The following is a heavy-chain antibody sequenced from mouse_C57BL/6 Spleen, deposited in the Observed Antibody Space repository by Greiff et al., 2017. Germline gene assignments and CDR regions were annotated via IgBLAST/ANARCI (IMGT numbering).Heavy chain of an antibody. CDR2: INPSTGGT. CDR3: AIYYDYDQGAMDY. Sequence: EVQLQQSGPELVKPGASVKISCKASGYSFTGYYMNWVKQSPEKSLEWIGEINPSTGGTTYNQKFKAKATLTVDKSSSTAYMQLKSLTSEDSAVYYCAIYYDYDQGAMDYWGQGTSVTVSS. J-gene: IGHJ4*01. CDR1: GYSFTGYY. D-gene: IGHD2-4*01. V-gene: IGHV1-42*01.